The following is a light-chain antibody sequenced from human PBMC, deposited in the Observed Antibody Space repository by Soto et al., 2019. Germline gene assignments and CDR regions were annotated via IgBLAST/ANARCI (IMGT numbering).Light chain of an antibody. CDR2: EVS. CDR3: SSYAGSNMVV. CDR1: SSDVGGYNY. Sequence: QSALTQPPSASGSPGQSVTISCTGTSSDVGGYNYVSWYQQHPGKAPKLMIYEVSKRPSGVPDRFSGSKSGNTASLTVSGLQAEDEADYYCSSYAGSNMVVFGGRDQAHRP. J-gene: IGLJ2*01. V-gene: IGLV2-8*01.